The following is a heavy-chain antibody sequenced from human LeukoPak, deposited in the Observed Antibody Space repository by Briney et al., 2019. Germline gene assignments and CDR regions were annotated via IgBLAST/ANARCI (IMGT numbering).Heavy chain of an antibody. D-gene: IGHD5-18*01. V-gene: IGHV1-2*02. Sequence: GASVKVSCKASGYTFTGYYVHWVRQAPGQGLEWMGWMNPNSGGTNYAQKFQGRVTMTRDTSISTAYMELSRLRSDDTAVYYCARDLTAIADYWGQGTLVTVSS. CDR1: GYTFTGYY. CDR2: MNPNSGGT. CDR3: ARDLTAIADY. J-gene: IGHJ4*02.